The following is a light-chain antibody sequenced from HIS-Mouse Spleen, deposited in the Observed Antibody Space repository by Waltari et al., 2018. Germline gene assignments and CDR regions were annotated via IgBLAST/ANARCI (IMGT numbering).Light chain of an antibody. CDR1: NIGSKS. Sequence: SYVLTQPPSVSVAPGKTARITCGGNNIGSKSVHWYQQKPGPAPVLVVYDDSDRPSGIPGRCSGANSGNTATLTISRFEAGDEADYYCQVWDSSSDHVVFGGGTKLTVL. CDR3: QVWDSSSDHVV. CDR2: DDS. V-gene: IGLV3-21*03. J-gene: IGLJ2*01.